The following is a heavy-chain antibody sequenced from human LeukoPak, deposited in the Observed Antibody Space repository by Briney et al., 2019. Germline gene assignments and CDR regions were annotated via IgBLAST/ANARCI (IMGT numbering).Heavy chain of an antibody. CDR3: ATTYQYQLLYGTLDY. V-gene: IGHV3-48*04. Sequence: GGSLRLSCVASGFTFSSFSMDWVRQAPGKGLEWVSYISSTSSTIYYADSVQGRFTSSRDNAKNSLYLQMNSLRAEDTAVYYCATTYQYQLLYGTLDYWGQGTLVTVSS. CDR2: ISSTSSTI. D-gene: IGHD2-2*02. CDR1: GFTFSSFS. J-gene: IGHJ4*02.